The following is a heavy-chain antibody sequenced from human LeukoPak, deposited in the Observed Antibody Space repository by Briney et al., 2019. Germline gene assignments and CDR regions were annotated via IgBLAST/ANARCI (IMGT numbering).Heavy chain of an antibody. CDR3: ARARFLEWPEYYFDY. J-gene: IGHJ4*02. CDR2: IYYSGST. Sequence: SETLSLTCTVSGGSINGYYWSWIRQPPGKGLEWIGYIYYSGSTNYNPSLKSRVTISVDTSKNQFSLKLSSVTAADTAVYYCARARFLEWPEYYFDYWGQGTLVTVSS. V-gene: IGHV4-59*01. CDR1: GGSINGYY. D-gene: IGHD3-3*01.